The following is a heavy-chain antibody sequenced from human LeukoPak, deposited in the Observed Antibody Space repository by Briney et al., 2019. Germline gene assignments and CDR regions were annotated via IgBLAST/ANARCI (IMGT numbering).Heavy chain of an antibody. CDR2: ISSSSSYI. CDR1: GFTFSSYS. Sequence: GGSLRLSCAASGFTFSSYSMNWVRQAPGKGLEWVSSISSSSSYIYYADSVKGRFTISRDNAKNSLYLQMNSLRAEDTAVYYCARLGCGGDCYNDYYYYMDVWGKGTTVTISS. D-gene: IGHD2-21*02. J-gene: IGHJ6*03. V-gene: IGHV3-21*01. CDR3: ARLGCGGDCYNDYYYYMDV.